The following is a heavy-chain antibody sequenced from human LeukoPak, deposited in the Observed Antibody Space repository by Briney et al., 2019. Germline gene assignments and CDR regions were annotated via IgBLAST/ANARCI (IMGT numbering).Heavy chain of an antibody. D-gene: IGHD6-19*01. CDR2: TSGSGGST. Sequence: PGGSLRPSCAASGFTFSSHAMSWVRQAPGKGLEWVSGTSGSGGSTYYVDSVKGRFTISRDNSKNTLYLQMNSLRAEDMAVYYCAKGRRVTTVPGTGLAECFQVWGQGTLVTVSP. CDR3: AKGRRVTTVPGTGLAECFQV. CDR1: GFTFSSHA. J-gene: IGHJ1*01. V-gene: IGHV3-23*01.